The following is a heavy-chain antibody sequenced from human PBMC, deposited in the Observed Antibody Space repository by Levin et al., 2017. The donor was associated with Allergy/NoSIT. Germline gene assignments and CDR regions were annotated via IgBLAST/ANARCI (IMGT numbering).Heavy chain of an antibody. V-gene: IGHV3-23*01. J-gene: IGHJ4*02. CDR2: ISGSGGST. CDR3: AKADYYDSSGYSPNFDY. Sequence: GGSLRLSCAASGFTFSSYAMSWVRQAPGKGLEWVSAISGSGGSTYYADSVKGRFTISRDNSKNTLYLQMNSLRAEDTAVYYCAKADYYDSSGYSPNFDYWGQGTLVTVSS. CDR1: GFTFSSYA. D-gene: IGHD3-22*01.